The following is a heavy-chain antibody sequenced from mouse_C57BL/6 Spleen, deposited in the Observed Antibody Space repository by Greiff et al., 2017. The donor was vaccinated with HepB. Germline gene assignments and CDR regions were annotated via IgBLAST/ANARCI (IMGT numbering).Heavy chain of an antibody. Sequence: QVQLKESGAELARPGASVKLSCKASGYTFTSYGISWVKQRTGQGLEWIGEIYPRSGNTYYNEKFKGKATLTADKSSSTAYMELRSLTSEDSAVYFCARRELGRYAMDYWGQGTSVTVSS. J-gene: IGHJ4*01. D-gene: IGHD4-1*01. CDR1: GYTFTSYG. V-gene: IGHV1-81*01. CDR3: ARRELGRYAMDY. CDR2: IYPRSGNT.